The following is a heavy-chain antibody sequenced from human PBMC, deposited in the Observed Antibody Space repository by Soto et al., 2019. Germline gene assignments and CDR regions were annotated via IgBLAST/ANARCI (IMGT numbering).Heavy chain of an antibody. J-gene: IGHJ1*01. Sequence: SGTLSLTCXVYGGSFSVYYWSWIRQPPGKGLEWIGEINHSGSTNYNPSLKSRVTISVDTSKNQFSLKLSSVTAADTAVYYCARGQGYSRYQHWGQGTLVTVSS. CDR3: ARGQGYSRYQH. CDR1: GGSFSVYY. V-gene: IGHV4-34*01. CDR2: INHSGST. D-gene: IGHD5-12*01.